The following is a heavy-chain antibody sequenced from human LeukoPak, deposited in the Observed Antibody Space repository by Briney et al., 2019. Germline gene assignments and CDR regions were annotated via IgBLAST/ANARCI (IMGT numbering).Heavy chain of an antibody. Sequence: GGSLRLSCVASGFTFSIHWMTWVRQAPGKGLEWVATIKPDGNDKFFVDSVKGRFTISRDNAKTSLFLQMNSLRAEDTAVYFCAGRHCSGGGCYFAGADPFDYWGQGTLVTVSS. CDR2: IKPDGNDK. D-gene: IGHD2-15*01. CDR1: GFTFSIHW. V-gene: IGHV3-7*03. J-gene: IGHJ4*02. CDR3: AGRHCSGGGCYFAGADPFDY.